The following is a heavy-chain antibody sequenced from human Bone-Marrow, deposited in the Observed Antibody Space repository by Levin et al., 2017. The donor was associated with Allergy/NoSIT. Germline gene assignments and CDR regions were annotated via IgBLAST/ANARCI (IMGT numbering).Heavy chain of an antibody. Sequence: GESLKISCAASGFTFSSYGMHWVRQAPGKGLEWVAVISYDGSNKYYADSVKGRFTISRDNSKNTLYLQMNSLRAEDTAVYYCAKDSDDILTVGLAGYWGQGTLVTVSS. CDR1: GFTFSSYG. V-gene: IGHV3-30*18. CDR3: AKDSDDILTVGLAGY. J-gene: IGHJ4*02. D-gene: IGHD3-9*01. CDR2: ISYDGSNK.